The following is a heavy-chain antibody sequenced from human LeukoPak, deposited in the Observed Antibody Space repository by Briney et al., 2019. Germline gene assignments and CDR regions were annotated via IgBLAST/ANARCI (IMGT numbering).Heavy chain of an antibody. CDR1: GGSISSYY. CDR3: ARVRPVWLAPRGIDY. V-gene: IGHV4-4*07. Sequence: SETLSLTCTVSGGSISSYYWSWIRQPAGKGLEWIGRIYTSGSTNYNPSLKSRVTMSVDTSKNQFSLKLSSVTAADTAVYYCARVRPVWLAPRGIDYWGQGTLVTVSS. D-gene: IGHD6-19*01. J-gene: IGHJ4*02. CDR2: IYTSGST.